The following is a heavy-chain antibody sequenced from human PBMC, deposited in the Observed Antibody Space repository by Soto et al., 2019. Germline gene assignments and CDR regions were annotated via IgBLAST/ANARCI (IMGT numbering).Heavy chain of an antibody. CDR3: ARDPLSSFARDV. CDR1: GDTFTSYA. D-gene: IGHD3-10*02. CDR2: IIPAFGKT. J-gene: IGHJ6*02. Sequence: AASVTVSCKASGDTFTSYAVSWVRQAPGQGLEWMGKIIPAFGKTYYAQKFQGRLTISADDSTSTAYMELSSLVSADTAVYYCARDPLSSFARDVWGQGTTGTVS. V-gene: IGHV1-69*13.